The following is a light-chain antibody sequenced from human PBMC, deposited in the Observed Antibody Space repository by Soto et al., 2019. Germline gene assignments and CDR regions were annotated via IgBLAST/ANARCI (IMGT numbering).Light chain of an antibody. Sequence: EIVLTQSPGTLSLSPGGRATLSCRASQSVRSSYLAWYQQRPGQAPRLLIFGASFRATGIPDRFSGSGSGTDFTLTISRLEPEDFAVYYCQHYGSPLTFGGGTKAEIK. V-gene: IGKV3-20*01. CDR2: GAS. J-gene: IGKJ4*01. CDR3: QHYGSPLT. CDR1: QSVRSSY.